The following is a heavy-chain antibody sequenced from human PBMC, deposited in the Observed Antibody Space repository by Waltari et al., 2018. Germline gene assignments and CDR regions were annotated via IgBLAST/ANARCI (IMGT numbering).Heavy chain of an antibody. Sequence: EVQLVQSGAEVKKPGATVKISCKASGYTFTDYYMHWVQQAPGKGLEWMGRVDPEDGETIYAEKFQGRVTITADTSTDTAYMELSSLRSEDTAVYYCATSSYSSSWYPPGLFDYWGQGTLVTVSS. J-gene: IGHJ4*02. CDR2: VDPEDGET. D-gene: IGHD6-13*01. CDR3: ATSSYSSSWYPPGLFDY. V-gene: IGHV1-69-2*01. CDR1: GYTFTDYY.